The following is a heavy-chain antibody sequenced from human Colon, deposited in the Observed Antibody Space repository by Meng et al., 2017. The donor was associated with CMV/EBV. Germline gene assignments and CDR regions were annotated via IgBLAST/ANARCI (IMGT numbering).Heavy chain of an antibody. CDR3: AKNLFVPPAIMSVFAPNDY. CDR1: GFTFSKAW. V-gene: IGHV3-23*01. J-gene: IGHJ4*02. CDR2: ISSGGDET. Sequence: GESLKISCEVSGFTFSKAWMSWVRQAPGQGLEWVAVISSGGDETYYADSVKGRFSVSRDNAKNTLFLQINGLGAEDTAVYYCAKNLFVPPAIMSVFAPNDYWGQGTLVTVSS. D-gene: IGHD2-2*02.